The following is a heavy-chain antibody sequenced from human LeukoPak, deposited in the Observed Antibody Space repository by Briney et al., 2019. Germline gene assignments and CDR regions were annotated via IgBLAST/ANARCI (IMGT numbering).Heavy chain of an antibody. J-gene: IGHJ4*02. D-gene: IGHD3-10*01. Sequence: GGSLRHSCAASGFTFNNYWMSWVRQAPGKGLEWVANIKQDGSEIYYVDSVKGRFTISRDNTKNSVYLQMNSLRAEDTAVYYCARQLGGSGSYWGQGTLVTVSS. CDR1: GFTFNNYW. CDR3: ARQLGGSGSY. CDR2: IKQDGSEI. V-gene: IGHV3-7*01.